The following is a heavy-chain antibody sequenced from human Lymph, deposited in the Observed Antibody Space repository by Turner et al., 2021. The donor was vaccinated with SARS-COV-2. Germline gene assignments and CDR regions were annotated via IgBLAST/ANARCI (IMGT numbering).Heavy chain of an antibody. J-gene: IGHJ6*02. CDR3: ARGRYSGGGMDV. D-gene: IGHD1-26*01. Sequence: QVQLVQSGAEVKKPGASVQVSCKAPGYTFTSYDINWVRQATGQGLEWMGWMNPNSGNTGYAQKFQGRDTMTRNTSISTAYMEPSSLRSEETAVYYCARGRYSGGGMDVWGQGTTVTVSS. V-gene: IGHV1-8*02. CDR2: MNPNSGNT. CDR1: GYTFTSYD.